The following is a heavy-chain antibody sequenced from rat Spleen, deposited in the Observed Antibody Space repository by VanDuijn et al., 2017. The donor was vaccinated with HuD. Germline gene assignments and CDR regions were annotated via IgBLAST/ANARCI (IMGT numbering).Heavy chain of an antibody. D-gene: IGHD1-7*01. Sequence: EVQLVESDGGLVQPGRSLKLSCAASGFTFSDYYMAWVRQAPTKGLEWVATISYDGSSTYYRDSVKGRFTISRDNAKSTLYLQMDSLRSEDTATYYGARQGYTMGMTTYWGQGVMVTVSS. CDR3: ARQGYTMGMTTY. J-gene: IGHJ2*01. V-gene: IGHV5-29*01. CDR2: ISYDGSST. CDR1: GFTFSDYY.